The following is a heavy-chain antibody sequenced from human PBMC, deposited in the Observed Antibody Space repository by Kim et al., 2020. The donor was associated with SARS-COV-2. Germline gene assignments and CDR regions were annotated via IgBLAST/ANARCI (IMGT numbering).Heavy chain of an antibody. CDR2: ISSSSTYI. D-gene: IGHD3-22*01. J-gene: IGHJ4*02. V-gene: IGHV3-21*01. CDR3: ATRDYFDSSGYYPN. Sequence: GGSLRLSCAASGFIFSRYSMNWVRQAPGKGPEWVSCISSSSTYIYYADSVKGRFTISRDNAKNSLYLQMNSLRAEDTAVYCCATRDYFDSSGYYPNWGQGTLVTVSS. CDR1: GFIFSRYS.